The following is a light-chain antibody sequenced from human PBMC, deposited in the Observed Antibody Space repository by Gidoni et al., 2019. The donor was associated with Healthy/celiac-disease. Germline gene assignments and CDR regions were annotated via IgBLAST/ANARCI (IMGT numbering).Light chain of an antibody. CDR1: QDISKY. V-gene: IGKV1-33*01. J-gene: IGKJ2*03. Sequence: DIQIPHSPSSLSASVGDRVTITCQASQDISKYLNWYQQNPGKAPQLLIYDASNLETGVPSRVSGSGSGTDFTFISSSRQPEDMATYYCQQYDNLPYSFGQGTKLEIK. CDR3: QQYDNLPYS. CDR2: DAS.